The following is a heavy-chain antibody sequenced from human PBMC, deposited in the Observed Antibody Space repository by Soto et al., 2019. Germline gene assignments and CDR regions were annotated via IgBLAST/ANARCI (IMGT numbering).Heavy chain of an antibody. V-gene: IGHV1-18*01. CDR2: ISAYNGNT. J-gene: IGHJ4*02. D-gene: IGHD6-6*01. CDR1: GYTFTSYG. Sequence: GASVKVSCKASGYTFTSYGISWVRQATGQGLEWMGWISAYNGNTNYAQKLQGRVTITADKSTSTAYMELSSLRSEDTAVYYCARDSSSSHFDYWGQGTLVTVSS. CDR3: ARDSSSSHFDY.